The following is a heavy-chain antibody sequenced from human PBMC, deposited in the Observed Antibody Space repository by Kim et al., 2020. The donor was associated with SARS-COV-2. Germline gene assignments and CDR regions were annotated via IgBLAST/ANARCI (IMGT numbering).Heavy chain of an antibody. CDR3: SRAPGSGTYSDY. CDR1: EYAFTGSF. J-gene: IGHJ4*02. Sequence: ASVKVSCKASEYAFTGSFFHWVRQAPGQGLKWMGWIDPNSGGTKYAQKFQGRVRMNRDTSITTAYLELSSLTPDDTAVYFCSRAPGSGTYSDYWGQGTLVTVSS. D-gene: IGHD1-26*01. V-gene: IGHV1-2*02. CDR2: IDPNSGGT.